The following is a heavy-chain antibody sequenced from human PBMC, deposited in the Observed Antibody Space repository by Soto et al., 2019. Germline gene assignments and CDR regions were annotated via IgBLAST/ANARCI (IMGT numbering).Heavy chain of an antibody. CDR2: VSHDGRNT. J-gene: IGHJ4*02. V-gene: IGHV3-30*18. CDR3: AKGGRQWLVTSDFNY. D-gene: IGHD6-19*01. CDR1: GFTFSDYA. Sequence: VQLVESGGGVVQPGRSLRLSCAASGFTFSDYARHWVRQAPGKGLEWVAVVSHDGRNTHYADTVKGRFTISRDSSKNTVSLEMTSLRAEDTAVYYCAKGGRQWLVTSDFNYWGQGALVTVSS.